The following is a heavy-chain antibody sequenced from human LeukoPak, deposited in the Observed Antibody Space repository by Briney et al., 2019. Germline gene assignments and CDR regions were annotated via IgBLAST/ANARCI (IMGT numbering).Heavy chain of an antibody. Sequence: PSETLSLTCAVYGGSFSGYYWSWIRQPPGKGLEWIGEINHSGSTNYNPSLKSRVTISVDRSKNQFSLKLSSVTAADTAVYYCARRSSYDFWSGYYADDAFDIWGQGTMVTVSS. J-gene: IGHJ3*02. CDR1: GGSFSGYY. CDR2: INHSGST. V-gene: IGHV4-34*01. D-gene: IGHD3-3*01. CDR3: ARRSSYDFWSGYYADDAFDI.